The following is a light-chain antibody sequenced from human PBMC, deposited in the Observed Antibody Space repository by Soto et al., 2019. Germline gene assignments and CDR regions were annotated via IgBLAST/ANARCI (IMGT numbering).Light chain of an antibody. CDR1: ETISSN. J-gene: IGKJ1*01. Sequence: EIVMTQSPATLSVSPGETATLSCRASETISSNLVWYQHKPGQAPRLLMHGASTRATGIPARFSGSGSGTKFIFTVSSQQSEDSAVYYCQQYNNWPRTLGQGT. CDR3: QQYNNWPRT. CDR2: GAS. V-gene: IGKV3-15*01.